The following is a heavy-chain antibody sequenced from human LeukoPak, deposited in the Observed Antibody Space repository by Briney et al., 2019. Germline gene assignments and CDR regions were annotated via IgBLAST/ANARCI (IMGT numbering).Heavy chain of an antibody. CDR2: VYSSVST. D-gene: IGHD1-26*01. CDR1: GGSISSNAYC. V-gene: IGHV4-39*01. Sequence: PSETLSLTCTVSGGSISSNAYCWAWIRQPPGKGLEWIGSVYSSVSTYYNPSLKSRVTISVDTSKNQFSLRLSSVTAADTALYYCAYSGSYGHLGYWGQGIPVTVSS. J-gene: IGHJ4*02. CDR3: AYSGSYGHLGY.